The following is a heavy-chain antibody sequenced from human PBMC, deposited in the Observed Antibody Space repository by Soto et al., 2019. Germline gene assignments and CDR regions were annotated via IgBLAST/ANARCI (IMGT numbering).Heavy chain of an antibody. CDR1: GGSFTSYA. J-gene: IGHJ5*02. Sequence: QVQLVQSGAEVKKPGSSVRVSCKVSGGSFTSYALTWVRQAPGQGLEWVGGIIPVFDTPTYAQKFQGRVTITADRSTTTAYLDLTGLTSEDTAVYFCVRDPRPHFSNCDTDVWFDTWGQGTLVIVSS. CDR2: IIPVFDTP. V-gene: IGHV1-69*06. CDR3: VRDPRPHFSNCDTDVWFDT. D-gene: IGHD6-13*01.